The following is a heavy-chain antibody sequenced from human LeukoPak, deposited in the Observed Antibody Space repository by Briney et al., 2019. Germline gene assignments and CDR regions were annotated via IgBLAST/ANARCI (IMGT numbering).Heavy chain of an antibody. V-gene: IGHV3-33*01. CDR2: IWYDGSNK. D-gene: IGHD5-18*01. Sequence: GRSLRLSCAASGFTFSSYGMHWVRQAPGKGLEWVAVIWYDGSNKYYADSVKGRFTISRDNSKNTLYLQMNSLRAEDTAVYYCARGGSTAMAPFYYYGMDVWGHGTTVTVSS. CDR1: GFTFSSYG. J-gene: IGHJ6*02. CDR3: ARGGSTAMAPFYYYGMDV.